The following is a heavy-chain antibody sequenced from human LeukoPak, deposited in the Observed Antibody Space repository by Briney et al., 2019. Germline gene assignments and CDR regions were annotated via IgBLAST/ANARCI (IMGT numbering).Heavy chain of an antibody. CDR2: IYPGDSDT. CDR1: GYSFTSYW. Sequence: GESLKISCKGSGYSFTSYWIGWVRQMPGKGLEWMGIIYPGDSDTRYSPSFQGQVTISADKSISTAYLQWSSLKASDTAMYYCARLIIYGSGSYVKYFDYWGQGTLVTVSS. V-gene: IGHV5-51*01. CDR3: ARLIIYGSGSYVKYFDY. D-gene: IGHD3-10*01. J-gene: IGHJ4*02.